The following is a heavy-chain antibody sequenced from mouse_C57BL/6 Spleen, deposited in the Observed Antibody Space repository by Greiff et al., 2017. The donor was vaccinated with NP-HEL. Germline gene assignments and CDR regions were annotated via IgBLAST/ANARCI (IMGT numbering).Heavy chain of an antibody. CDR1: GYAFSSYW. CDR2: IYPGDGDT. V-gene: IGHV1-80*01. CDR3: ARDWEGGTWFAY. J-gene: IGHJ3*01. Sequence: VQLQQSGAELVKPGASVKISCKASGYAFSSYWMNWVKQRPGKGLEWIGQIYPGDGDTNYNGKFKGKATLTADKSSSTAYMQLSSLTSEDSAVYFCARDWEGGTWFAYWGQGTLVTVSA. D-gene: IGHD4-1*01.